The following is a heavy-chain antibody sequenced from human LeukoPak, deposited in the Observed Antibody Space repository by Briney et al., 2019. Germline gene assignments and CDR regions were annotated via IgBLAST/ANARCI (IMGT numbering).Heavy chain of an antibody. D-gene: IGHD3-10*01. V-gene: IGHV4-34*01. CDR3: ARRMGRRFGERYYYYHYMDV. CDR1: GGSFSGYY. CDR2: INHSGSI. Sequence: PSETLSLTCAVYGGSFSGYYWSWIRQPPGKGLEWIGEINHSGSINYNSSLKSRVTISVDTSKNQFSLKLCSVTAADTAVYYCARRMGRRFGERYYYYHYMDVWGKGTTVTISS. J-gene: IGHJ6*03.